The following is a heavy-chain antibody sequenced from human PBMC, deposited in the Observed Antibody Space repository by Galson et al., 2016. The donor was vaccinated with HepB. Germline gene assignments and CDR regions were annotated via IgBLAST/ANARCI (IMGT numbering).Heavy chain of an antibody. CDR2: IWSGAIKE. CDR3: ASSIAVAGIIDY. Sequence: SLRLSCAGSGFSFSTYAVHWVRQTPGKGLEWVAVIWSGAIKEYYADSVEGRFTISRDDSENTVYLQINTLRVEDTAMYYCASSIAVAGIIDYWGQGTLVTVSS. D-gene: IGHD6-19*01. CDR1: GFSFSTYA. V-gene: IGHV3-33*01. J-gene: IGHJ4*02.